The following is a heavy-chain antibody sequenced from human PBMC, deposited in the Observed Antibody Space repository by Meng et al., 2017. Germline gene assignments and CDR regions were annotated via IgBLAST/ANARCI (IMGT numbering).Heavy chain of an antibody. Sequence: SGPTLVKPTQTLTLTCTFSGFSLSTSGVGVGWIRQPPGKALEWLALIYWDDDKRYSPSLKSRLTITKDTSKNQVVLTMTNMDPLDTATYYYAHRPRFRWYFDYWGQGTLVTVSS. CDR2: IYWDDDK. CDR3: AHRPRFRWYFDY. V-gene: IGHV2-5*02. CDR1: GFSLSTSGVG. J-gene: IGHJ4*02. D-gene: IGHD3-16*02.